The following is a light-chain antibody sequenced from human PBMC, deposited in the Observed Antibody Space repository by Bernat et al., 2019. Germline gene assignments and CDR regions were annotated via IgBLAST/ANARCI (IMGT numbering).Light chain of an antibody. CDR3: KQYDDYPLT. CDR2: KAS. J-gene: IGKJ3*01. V-gene: IGKV1-5*03. CDR1: QSISSW. Sequence: DIQMTQSPSTLSASVGDRVIITCRVSQSISSWLAWYQQKPGKAPKLLIYKASSLESGVPSRFSGTGSGTEFTLSISHLQPDDFATYYCKQYDDYPLTFGPGTKVDVK.